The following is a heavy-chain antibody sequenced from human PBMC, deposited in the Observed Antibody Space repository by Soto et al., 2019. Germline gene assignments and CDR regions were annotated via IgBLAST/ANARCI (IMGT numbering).Heavy chain of an antibody. CDR2: IYYSGST. D-gene: IGHD3-3*01. CDR3: ARGYDFGTNFDY. J-gene: IGHJ4*02. CDR1: GGSISSSSYY. V-gene: IGHV4-39*01. Sequence: QLQLQESGPGLVKPSETLSLTCTVSGGSISSSSYYWGWIRQPPGKGLEWIGSIYYSGSTYYNPSLKSRVTISVDTSKNQFSLKLSSVTAADTAVYYCARGYDFGTNFDYWGQGTLVTVSS.